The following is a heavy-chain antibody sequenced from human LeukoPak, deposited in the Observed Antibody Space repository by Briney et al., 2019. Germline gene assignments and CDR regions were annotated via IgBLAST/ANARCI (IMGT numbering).Heavy chain of an antibody. CDR1: GFTFSSYA. CDR2: ISGSRGST. CDR3: AKETYYDSSGYYLDYFDY. Sequence: QPGGSLRLSCAASGFTFSSYAMSWVRQAPGKGLEWVSVISGSRGSTYYADSVKGRFTISRDNSKNTLYLQMNSLRAEDTAVYYCAKETYYDSSGYYLDYFDYWGQETLVTVSS. J-gene: IGHJ4*02. V-gene: IGHV3-23*01. D-gene: IGHD3-22*01.